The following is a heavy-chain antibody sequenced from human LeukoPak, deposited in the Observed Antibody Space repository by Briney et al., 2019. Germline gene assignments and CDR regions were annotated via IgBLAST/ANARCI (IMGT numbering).Heavy chain of an antibody. J-gene: IGHJ4*02. Sequence: ASVKDSCKASGGTFSSYTISWVRQAPEQGLEWMGRIIPILGIANYAQKFQGRVTITPDKSTSAAYMELSSLRSEDTAVYYCSCIAAAGTVDYWGQGTLVTVSS. CDR3: SCIAAAGTVDY. CDR2: IIPILGIA. D-gene: IGHD6-13*01. V-gene: IGHV1-69*02. CDR1: GGTFSSYT.